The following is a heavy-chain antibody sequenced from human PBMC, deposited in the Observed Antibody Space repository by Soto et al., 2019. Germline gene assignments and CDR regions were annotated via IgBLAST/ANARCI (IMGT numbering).Heavy chain of an antibody. J-gene: IGHJ3*01. CDR1: VFSCIGYS. V-gene: IGHV3-23*01. CDR3: DKDRMSSNSVWDHFDV. Sequence: PGGSXRLSCTPSVFSCIGYSSIGFRHAPGQGLECVSSIGGPGDDTYYADYVNGRFTISRDNSKNTLYLQMNSLRGDDTAVYYCDKDRMSSNSVWDHFDVWGQGTMV. CDR2: IGGPGDDT. D-gene: IGHD4-4*01.